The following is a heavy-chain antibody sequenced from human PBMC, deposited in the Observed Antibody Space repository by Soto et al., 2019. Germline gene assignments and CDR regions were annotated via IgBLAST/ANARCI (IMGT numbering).Heavy chain of an antibody. Sequence: GASLKISCKRSGYTFTEYWIGWVRQKPGKGLEWMGIIYPGDSDTRYSPSFEGQVAISADKSINTAYLQWGSLKASDTVMYYCAGVPSSFQDAFDIWGQGTMVTVSS. D-gene: IGHD2-8*01. J-gene: IGHJ3*02. CDR3: AGVPSSFQDAFDI. V-gene: IGHV5-51*01. CDR1: GYTFTEYW. CDR2: IYPGDSDT.